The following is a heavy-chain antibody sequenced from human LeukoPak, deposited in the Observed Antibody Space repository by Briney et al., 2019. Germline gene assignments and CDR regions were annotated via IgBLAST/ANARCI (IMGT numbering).Heavy chain of an antibody. J-gene: IGHJ4*02. Sequence: GGSLRLSCAASGFTFSTFAMYWVRQAPGKGLEWVSSLSNSGDSTYYAGSVKGRFTISRDSSNTVYLQMNSLRVEDTAVYFCARDAQRGFDYSNSLQYWGQGALVTVSS. CDR1: GFTFSTFA. CDR2: LSNSGDST. V-gene: IGHV3-23*01. D-gene: IGHD4-11*01. CDR3: ARDAQRGFDYSNSLQY.